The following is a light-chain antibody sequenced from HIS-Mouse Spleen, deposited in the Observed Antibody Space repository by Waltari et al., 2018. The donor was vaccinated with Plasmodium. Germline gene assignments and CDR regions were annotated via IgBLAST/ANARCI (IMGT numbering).Light chain of an antibody. Sequence: DIQMTQSPSFMSASVGDRVTITCQASRDISNYLNVYQQKPGKAPRRLIYDAANLETGGPARCSASGSATDCTITISSLQPEDIATSYCHQYDNPPPASTFGPGTKVDI. V-gene: IGKV1-33*01. CDR3: HQYDNPPPAST. CDR1: RDISNY. J-gene: IGKJ3*01. CDR2: DAA.